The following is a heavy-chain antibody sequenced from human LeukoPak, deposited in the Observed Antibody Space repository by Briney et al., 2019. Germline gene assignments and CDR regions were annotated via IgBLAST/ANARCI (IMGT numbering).Heavy chain of an antibody. CDR1: GGSISSSSYY. Sequence: PSETLSLTCTVSGGSISSSSYYWGWIRQPPGKGLEWIGSIYYSGGTYYNPSLKSRVTTSVDTSKNQFSLKLSSVTAADTAVYYCARRLSTYSSSPYFDYWGQGTLVTVSS. J-gene: IGHJ4*02. CDR2: IYYSGGT. V-gene: IGHV4-39*01. CDR3: ARRLSTYSSSPYFDY. D-gene: IGHD6-6*01.